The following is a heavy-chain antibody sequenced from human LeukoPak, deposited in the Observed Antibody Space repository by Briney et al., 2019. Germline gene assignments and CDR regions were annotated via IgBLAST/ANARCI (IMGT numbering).Heavy chain of an antibody. V-gene: IGHV3-30*03. D-gene: IGHD4-17*01. J-gene: IGHJ4*02. Sequence: PGGSLRPSCAASGFTFSSYWMHWVRQAPGKGLEWVAVISDDGSNKYYAESVKGQFTISRDNSKNTLYLQMNSLRAEDTAVYYCARAFSTTAFDYWGQGTLVTVSS. CDR2: ISDDGSNK. CDR1: GFTFSSYW. CDR3: ARAFSTTAFDY.